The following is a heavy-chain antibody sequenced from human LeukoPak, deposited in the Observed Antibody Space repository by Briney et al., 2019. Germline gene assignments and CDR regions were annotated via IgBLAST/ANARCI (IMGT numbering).Heavy chain of an antibody. CDR2: IYHSGNT. Sequence: SETLSLTCTVSGDSISSYYWSWIRQPPGKGLEWIGYIYHSGNTNSNPSLKSRVTISVDTTKNQFSLKLSSVPAADTVEYYCARHSTRGTNLNWCDPWGQGTLVTVSS. V-gene: IGHV4-59*01. J-gene: IGHJ5*02. CDR3: ARHSTRGTNLNWCDP. CDR1: GDSISSYY. D-gene: IGHD1-1*01.